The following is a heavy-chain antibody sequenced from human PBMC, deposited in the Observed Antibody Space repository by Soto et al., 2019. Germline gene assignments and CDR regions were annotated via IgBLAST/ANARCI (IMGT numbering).Heavy chain of an antibody. CDR2: ISSGGDT. Sequence: VQVVESGGGLIQPGGSLRLSCAASGFTVTTNYMSWVRQAPGKGLEWVSIISSGGDTYYADSVKGRFTISRDSPKNTLYLQRNTLTAEDTAVYFCARGDFDCWGQGTLVTVSS. V-gene: IGHV3-53*01. CDR1: GFTVTTNY. J-gene: IGHJ4*02. CDR3: ARGDFDC.